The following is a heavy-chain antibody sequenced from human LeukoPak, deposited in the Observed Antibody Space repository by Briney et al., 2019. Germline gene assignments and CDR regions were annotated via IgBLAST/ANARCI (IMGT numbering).Heavy chain of an antibody. CDR1: GFIFDDYG. D-gene: IGHD3/OR15-3a*01. CDR3: ARAGLGDYYYYMDV. J-gene: IGHJ6*03. Sequence: GGSLRLSCAASGFIFDDYGMSWVRQAPGKGLEWVSGINWNGGSTGYADSVKGRFTISRDNAKNSLYLQMNSLRAEDTALYYCARAGLGDYYYYMDVWGKGTTVTVSS. CDR2: INWNGGST. V-gene: IGHV3-20*04.